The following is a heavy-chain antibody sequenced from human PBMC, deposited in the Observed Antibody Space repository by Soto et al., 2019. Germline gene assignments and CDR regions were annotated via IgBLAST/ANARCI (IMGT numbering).Heavy chain of an antibody. D-gene: IGHD4-17*01. Sequence: QSGGSLGLSCAASGFIFSTYAMTWVRQAPGKGLEWVSAISISGDSTYYAESVRGRFTISRDNSINTLYLQMRSLRPEDTAVYYCAHPRGYGVFDAVDIWGQGTMVTVSS. J-gene: IGHJ3*02. CDR2: ISISGDST. V-gene: IGHV3-23*01. CDR3: AHPRGYGVFDAVDI. CDR1: GFIFSTYA.